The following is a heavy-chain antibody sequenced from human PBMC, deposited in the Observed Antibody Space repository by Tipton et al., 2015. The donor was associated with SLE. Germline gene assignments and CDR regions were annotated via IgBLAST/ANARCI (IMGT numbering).Heavy chain of an antibody. Sequence: TLSLTCTVSGYSISSGYYWGWIRQPPGKGLEWIGSLYHIGSTYYNPSLKSRVTISVDTSKKHFSLKLSSVTAADTAVYYCAKRNDFWSGYYGYYYGMDVWGQGTTVTVSS. J-gene: IGHJ6*02. D-gene: IGHD3-3*01. CDR3: AKRNDFWSGYYGYYYGMDV. V-gene: IGHV4-38-2*02. CDR1: GYSISSGYY. CDR2: LYHIGST.